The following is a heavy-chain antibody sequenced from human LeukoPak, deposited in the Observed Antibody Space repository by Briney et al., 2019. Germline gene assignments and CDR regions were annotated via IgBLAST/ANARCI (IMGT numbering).Heavy chain of an antibody. CDR3: AELGITMIGGV. CDR1: GFTFSSYE. Sequence: GGSLRLSCAASGFTFSSYEMNWVRQAPGKGLEWVSYISSSGSTICYADSVKGRFTISRDNAKNSLYLQMNSLRAEDTAVYYCAELGITMIGGVWGKGATVTISS. CDR2: ISSSGSTI. V-gene: IGHV3-48*03. J-gene: IGHJ6*04. D-gene: IGHD3-10*02.